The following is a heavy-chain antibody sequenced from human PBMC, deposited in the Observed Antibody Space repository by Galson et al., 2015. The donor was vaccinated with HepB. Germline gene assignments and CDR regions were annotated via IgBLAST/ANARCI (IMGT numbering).Heavy chain of an antibody. V-gene: IGHV3-15*01. CDR2: IKSKTDGGTT. D-gene: IGHD4-17*01. CDR1: GFTFSNAW. J-gene: IGHJ4*02. CDR3: TTFHHYGDYGPDY. Sequence: SLRLSCAASGFTFSNAWMSWVRQAPGKGLEWVGRIKSKTDGGTTDYAAPVKGRFTISRDDSKNTLYLQMNSLKTEDTAVYYCTTFHHYGDYGPDYWGQGTLVTVSS.